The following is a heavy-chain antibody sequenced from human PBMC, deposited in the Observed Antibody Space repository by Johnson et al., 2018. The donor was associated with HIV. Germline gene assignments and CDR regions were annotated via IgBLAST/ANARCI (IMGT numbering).Heavy chain of an antibody. V-gene: IGHV3-20*04. CDR3: AKFSTWGSGYYAFDI. Sequence: VQLVESGGGVVRPGGSLRLSCAASGFTFDDSGMSWVRQAPGQGLEWVSGISWNSGSIGYADSVKGRFTISRDNAKNTLYLQLNSLSGEDTAIYYCAKFSTWGSGYYAFDIWGQGTIVTVSS. CDR2: ISWNSGSI. D-gene: IGHD3-22*01. CDR1: GFTFDDSG. J-gene: IGHJ3*02.